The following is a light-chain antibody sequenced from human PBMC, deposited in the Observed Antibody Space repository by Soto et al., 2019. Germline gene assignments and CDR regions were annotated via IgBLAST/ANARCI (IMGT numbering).Light chain of an antibody. J-gene: IGLJ1*01. CDR1: SSDVGAYNY. Sequence: QSALEKPPYATGFLRHSVTITCNGTSSDVGAYNYVSWYQQHPGKAPKLMIYEVTRRPSGVPDRFSGSKSGNTASLNVSGLQAEDEADYYCCSYADNADYVFGSGIGVTV. CDR2: EVT. V-gene: IGLV2-8*01. CDR3: CSYADNADYV.